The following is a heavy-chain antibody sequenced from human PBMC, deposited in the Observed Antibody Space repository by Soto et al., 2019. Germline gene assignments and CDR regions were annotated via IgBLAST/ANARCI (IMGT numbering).Heavy chain of an antibody. CDR1: GGSISSGGYY. V-gene: IGHV4-31*01. D-gene: IGHD3-10*01. CDR3: ARDNGPYYYGSGSYIVYGMDV. CDR2: IYYSGST. Sequence: QVQLQESGPGLVKPSQTLSLTCTVSGGSISSGGYYWSWIRQHPGKGLEWIGYIYYSGSTYYNPSLKSLVTLSVASSKNAFSLKLSSVTAADTAVYYCARDNGPYYYGSGSYIVYGMDVWGQGTTVTVSS. J-gene: IGHJ6*02.